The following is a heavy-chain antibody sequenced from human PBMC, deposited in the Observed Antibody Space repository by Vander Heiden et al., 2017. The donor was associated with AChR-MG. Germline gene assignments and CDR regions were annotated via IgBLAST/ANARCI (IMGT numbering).Heavy chain of an antibody. D-gene: IGHD6-13*01. J-gene: IGHJ4*02. CDR2: ISWNSGSI. CDR3: AKDIDGTRPGRAAAGPFDY. CDR1: GFTFDDYA. V-gene: IGHV3-9*01. Sequence: EVQLVESGGGLVQPGRSLRLSCAASGFTFDDYAMHWVRQAPGKGLEWVSGISWNSGSIGYADSVKGRVTISRDNAKNSLYLQMNSLRAEDTALYYCAKDIDGTRPGRAAAGPFDYWGQGTLVTVSS.